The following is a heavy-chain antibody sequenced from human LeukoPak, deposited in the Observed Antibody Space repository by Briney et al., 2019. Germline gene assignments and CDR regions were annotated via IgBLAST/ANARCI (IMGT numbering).Heavy chain of an antibody. CDR1: GGSFSGYY. CDR3: ARGHTCTSCYAPYYFDY. Sequence: SETLSLTCAVYGGSFSGYYWSWIRQPPGKGLEWIGEINHSGSTNYNPSLKSRVTISVDTSKNQFSLKLSSVTAADTAVYYCARGHTCTSCYAPYYFDYWGQGTLVTVSS. CDR2: INHSGST. V-gene: IGHV4-34*01. J-gene: IGHJ4*02. D-gene: IGHD2-2*01.